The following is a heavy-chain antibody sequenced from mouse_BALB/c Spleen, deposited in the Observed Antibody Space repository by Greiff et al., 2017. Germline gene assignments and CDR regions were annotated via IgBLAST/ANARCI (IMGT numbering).Heavy chain of an antibody. Sequence: LVESGPELVKPGASVKMSCKASGYTFTSYVMHWVKQKPGQGLEWIGYINPYNDGTKYNEKFKGKATLTSDKSSSTAYMELSSLTSEDSAVYYCASPQTARATHFAYWGQGTLVTVSA. V-gene: IGHV1-14*01. D-gene: IGHD3-2*01. CDR3: ASPQTARATHFAY. J-gene: IGHJ3*01. CDR1: GYTFTSYV. CDR2: INPYNDGT.